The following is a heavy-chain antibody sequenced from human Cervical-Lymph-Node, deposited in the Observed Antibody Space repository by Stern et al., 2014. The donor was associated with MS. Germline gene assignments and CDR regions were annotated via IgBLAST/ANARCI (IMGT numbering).Heavy chain of an antibody. Sequence: EVQLVESGGGSVQPGRSLRLSCAASGFTFVDCAMHWVRQAPGKGLEWVSGISWISNNIGYADSVRGRFTISRDNAKNSLYLQMNGLRPEDTALYYCAKDISERHYYFDSWGEGTLVTVSS. CDR3: AKDISERHYYFDS. CDR1: GFTFVDCA. CDR2: ISWISNNI. D-gene: IGHD3-16*02. J-gene: IGHJ4*02. V-gene: IGHV3-9*01.